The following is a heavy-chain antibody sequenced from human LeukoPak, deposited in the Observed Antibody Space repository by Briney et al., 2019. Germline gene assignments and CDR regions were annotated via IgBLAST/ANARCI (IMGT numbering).Heavy chain of an antibody. V-gene: IGHV3-30-3*01. CDR1: GFTLSSYP. J-gene: IGHJ4*02. CDR2: ISYEGISK. CDR3: ARDKILTTPTFGGVIVDY. D-gene: IGHD3-16*02. Sequence: GGSLRLSCAASGFTLSSYPMHWVRQAPGKGLEWVAFISYEGISKYYADSVKGRFTISRDNAKNSLYLQMNSLRAEDTAVYYCARDKILTTPTFGGVIVDYWGQGTLVTVSS.